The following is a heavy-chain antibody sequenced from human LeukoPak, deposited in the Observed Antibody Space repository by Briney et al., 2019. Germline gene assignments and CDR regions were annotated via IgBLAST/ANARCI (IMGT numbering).Heavy chain of an antibody. CDR3: ARDLYYYDSSGYYYFDY. Sequence: ASVKVSCKASGYTFTSYYMHWVRQAPGQGLEWMGINNPSGGSTSYAQKFQGRVTMTRDTSTSTVYMELSSLRSEDTAVYYCARDLYYYDSSGYYYFDYWGQGTLVTVSS. J-gene: IGHJ4*02. CDR2: NNPSGGST. D-gene: IGHD3-22*01. CDR1: GYTFTSYY. V-gene: IGHV1-46*01.